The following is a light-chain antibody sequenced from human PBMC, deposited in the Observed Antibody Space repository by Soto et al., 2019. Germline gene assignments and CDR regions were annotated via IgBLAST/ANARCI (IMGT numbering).Light chain of an antibody. Sequence: DIQMTQSPSTLSASVGDRVTITCRASQSISNWLAWYQQKPGKAPKLLLYKASTLQSGVPSRFSGSGSGTEFTLTISSLQPDDCATYYCQQYNSYPYTFGQGTKLEIK. V-gene: IGKV1-5*03. J-gene: IGKJ2*01. CDR3: QQYNSYPYT. CDR2: KAS. CDR1: QSISNW.